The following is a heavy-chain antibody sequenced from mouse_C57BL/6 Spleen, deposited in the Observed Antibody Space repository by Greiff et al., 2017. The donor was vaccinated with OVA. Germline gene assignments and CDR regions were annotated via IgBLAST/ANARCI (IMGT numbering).Heavy chain of an antibody. CDR1: GYAFSSYW. CDR3: ARGGIDGLFAY. J-gene: IGHJ3*01. D-gene: IGHD2-3*01. Sequence: VQLQQSGAELVKPGASVKISCKASGYAFSSYWMNWVKQRPGKGLEWIGQIYPGDGDTNYNGKFKGKATLTADKASSTAYMQLSSLTSEDSAVYFCARGGIDGLFAYWGQGTLVTVSA. V-gene: IGHV1-80*01. CDR2: IYPGDGDT.